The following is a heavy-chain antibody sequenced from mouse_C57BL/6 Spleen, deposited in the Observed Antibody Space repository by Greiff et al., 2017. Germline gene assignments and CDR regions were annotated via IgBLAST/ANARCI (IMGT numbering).Heavy chain of an antibody. V-gene: IGHV5-17*01. Sequence: EVKVEASGGGLVKPGGSLKLSCAASGFTFSDYGMHWVRQAPEKGLEWVAYISSGSSTIYYADTVKGRFTISRDNAKNTLFLQMTSLRSEDTAMYYCARPYDYDAWFAYWGQGTLVTVSA. CDR1: GFTFSDYG. CDR3: ARPYDYDAWFAY. D-gene: IGHD2-4*01. J-gene: IGHJ3*01. CDR2: ISSGSSTI.